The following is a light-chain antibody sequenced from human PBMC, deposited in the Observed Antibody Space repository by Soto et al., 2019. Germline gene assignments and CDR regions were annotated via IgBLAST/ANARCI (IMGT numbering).Light chain of an antibody. J-gene: IGKJ1*01. CDR2: KAT. CDR3: QQYETFSQWK. CDR1: QRIDTW. Sequence: DIQMTQSPSTLSASIGDRVTITCRASQRIDTWLAWYQQKPGAAPKLLIYKATILQSGVPSRFSGSGSGTEFTLAISSLQPDDFANYYCQQYETFSQWKFGQGTKADI. V-gene: IGKV1-5*03.